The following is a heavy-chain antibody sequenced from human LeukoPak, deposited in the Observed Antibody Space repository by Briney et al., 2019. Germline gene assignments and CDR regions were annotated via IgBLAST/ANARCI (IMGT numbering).Heavy chain of an antibody. D-gene: IGHD6-19*01. J-gene: IGHJ4*02. CDR3: ARERSGWLFDY. CDR1: GFTFSSYS. Sequence: GGSLRLSCAASGFTFSSYSMNWVRQAPGKGLEWVSSISTSSSYIYYADSVKGRFTISRDNAKNTLYLQMNSLRAEDTAVYYCARERSGWLFDYWGQGTLVTVSS. CDR2: ISTSSSYI. V-gene: IGHV3-21*01.